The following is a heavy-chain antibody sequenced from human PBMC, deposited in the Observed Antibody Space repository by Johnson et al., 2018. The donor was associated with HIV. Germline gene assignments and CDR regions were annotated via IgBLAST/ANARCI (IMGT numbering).Heavy chain of an antibody. V-gene: IGHV3-33*08. CDR3: ARERGISGGFDF. Sequence: QVQLVESGGGVVQPGRSLRLSCAASGFTFSSYAMHWVRQAPGKGLEWVAFIRYDGSNKYSADSVKGRFTISRDNSKSTLYLQMNSLRVEDTAVYYCARERGISGGFDFWGQGTRVSVSS. J-gene: IGHJ3*01. CDR1: GFTFSSYA. CDR2: IRYDGSNK. D-gene: IGHD2-15*01.